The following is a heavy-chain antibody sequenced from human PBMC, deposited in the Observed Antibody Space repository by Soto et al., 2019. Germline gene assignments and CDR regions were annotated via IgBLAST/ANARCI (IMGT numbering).Heavy chain of an antibody. CDR1: GYTFTGYY. CDR3: AREGVGATSGSWFDP. V-gene: IGHV1-2*02. Sequence: QVQLVQSGAEVKKPGASVKVSCKASGYTFTGYYMHWVRQAPGQGLEWMGWINPNSGGTNYAQKFQGRVTMTRDTSISTAYMELSRLRSGDTAVYYCAREGVGATSGSWFDPWGQGTLVTVSS. J-gene: IGHJ5*02. D-gene: IGHD1-26*01. CDR2: INPNSGGT.